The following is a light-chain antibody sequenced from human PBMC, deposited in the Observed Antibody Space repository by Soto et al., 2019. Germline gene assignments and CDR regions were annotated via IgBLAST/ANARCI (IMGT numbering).Light chain of an antibody. J-gene: IGKJ1*01. CDR1: QSIGIW. CDR3: HQYNDYSWT. V-gene: IGKV1-5*03. Sequence: IQMTQSPSTLSASVGDRVAITCRASQSIGIWLAWYQQKPGKAPRFLIYKASSLESGVPSWFSGSRYGTEFTLTISSLQTDDFATYYCHQYNDYSWTFGQGTKVEIK. CDR2: KAS.